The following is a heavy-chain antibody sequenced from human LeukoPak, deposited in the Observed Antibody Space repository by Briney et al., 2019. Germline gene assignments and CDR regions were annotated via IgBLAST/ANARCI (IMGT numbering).Heavy chain of an antibody. CDR3: ARWYSSSWGYFDY. J-gene: IGHJ4*02. D-gene: IGHD6-13*01. CDR1: GYTFTGYY. Sequence: GASVKVSCKASGYTFTGYYMHWVRQAPGQGLEWMGWINPNSGGTNYAQKFQGRVTMTRDTSINTAYMELSRLRSDGTAVYYCARWYSSSWGYFDYWGQGTLVTVSS. V-gene: IGHV1-2*02. CDR2: INPNSGGT.